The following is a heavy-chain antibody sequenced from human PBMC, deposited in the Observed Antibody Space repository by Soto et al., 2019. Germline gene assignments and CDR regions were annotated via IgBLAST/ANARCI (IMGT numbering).Heavy chain of an antibody. CDR1: GYTFNDYE. CDR2: MNPNSGET. D-gene: IGHD2-2*01. J-gene: IGHJ5*02. V-gene: IGHV1-8*03. CDR3: ARIAMPARPRWYNWFDP. Sequence: QEQLVQSAAEVKKPGASVKVSCMTSGYTFNDYEINWVRQATGQGLEWIGWMNPNSGETGYAQRFQGRATITTSSSLSTAYLELSSLTSDDTAVYYCARIAMPARPRWYNWFDPWGQGTLVTVSS.